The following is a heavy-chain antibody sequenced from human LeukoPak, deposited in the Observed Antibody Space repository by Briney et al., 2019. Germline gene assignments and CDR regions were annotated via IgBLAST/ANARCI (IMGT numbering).Heavy chain of an antibody. CDR1: GFTFSGYW. CDR3: ARDHGWASDY. V-gene: IGHV3-7*05. Sequence: GGSLRLSCAASGFTFSGYWMSWVRRAPGKGLEWVANIKEDGSEKYYVDSVKGRFTISRDNAKNSLYLQMNSLRAEDTALYYCARDHGWASDYWGQGTLVTVSS. D-gene: IGHD1-26*01. J-gene: IGHJ4*02. CDR2: IKEDGSEK.